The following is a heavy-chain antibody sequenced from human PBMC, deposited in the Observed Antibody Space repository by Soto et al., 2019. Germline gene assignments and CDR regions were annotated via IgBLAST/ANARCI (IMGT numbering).Heavy chain of an antibody. Sequence: QVHLQESGPGLVKPSQTLSLTCSVSGHSINSGGYYWYWIRQHPGVGLEYMGYVYYSGRTAYNPSLKSRISISLDTSQNQVSLVLTSVTAADTAVYYCARFAEPAVRRDSDHYYKDVWGKGTSVTVS. J-gene: IGHJ6*03. CDR1: GHSINSGGYY. V-gene: IGHV4-31*03. D-gene: IGHD2-15*01. CDR2: VYYSGRT. CDR3: ARFAEPAVRRDSDHYYKDV.